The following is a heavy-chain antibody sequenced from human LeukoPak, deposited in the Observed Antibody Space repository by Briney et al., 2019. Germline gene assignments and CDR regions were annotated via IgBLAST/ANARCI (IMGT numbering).Heavy chain of an antibody. CDR3: AKGPDFDY. CDR1: GFTFDDYS. Sequence: PGRSLRLSCAASGFTFDDYSMHWVRQAPGKGLEWVSLISWDGVSTYYADSVKGRFTISRDNSKNSLYLQMNSLRTEDTAFYYCAKGPDFDYWGQGTLVTVSS. V-gene: IGHV3-43*01. J-gene: IGHJ4*02. CDR2: ISWDGVST.